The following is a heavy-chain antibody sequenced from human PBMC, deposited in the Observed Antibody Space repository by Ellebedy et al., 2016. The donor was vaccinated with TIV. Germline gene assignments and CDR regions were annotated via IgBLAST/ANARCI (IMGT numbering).Heavy chain of an antibody. CDR3: ASSTVTFVFFDY. Sequence: SETLSLXCTVSGGSISSGGYYWSWIRQHPGKGLEWIGYIYYSGSTYYNPSLKSRVTISVDTSKNQFSLKLSSVTAADTAVYYCASSTVTFVFFDYWGQGTLVTVSS. CDR2: IYYSGST. J-gene: IGHJ4*02. CDR1: GGSISSGGYY. D-gene: IGHD4-17*01. V-gene: IGHV4-31*03.